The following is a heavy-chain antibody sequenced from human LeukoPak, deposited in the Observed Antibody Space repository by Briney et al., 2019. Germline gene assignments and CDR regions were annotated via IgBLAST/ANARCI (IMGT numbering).Heavy chain of an antibody. CDR3: ARSPEMATIVGGYYFDY. V-gene: IGHV4-34*01. J-gene: IGHJ4*02. Sequence: SETLSLTCAVYGGSFSGYYWSWIRQPPGKGLEWIGEINHSGSTNYNPSLKSRVTISVDTSKNQFSLKLSSVTAADTAVYYCARSPEMATIVGGYYFDYWGQGTLVTVSS. D-gene: IGHD5-12*01. CDR1: GGSFSGYY. CDR2: INHSGST.